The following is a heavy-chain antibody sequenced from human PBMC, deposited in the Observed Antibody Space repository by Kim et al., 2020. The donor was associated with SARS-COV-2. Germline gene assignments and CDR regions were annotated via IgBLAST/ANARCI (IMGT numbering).Heavy chain of an antibody. CDR3: ARVRGDSGYDYYYYYYYMDG. CDR1: GYTFTSYA. Sequence: ASVKVSCKASGYTFTSYAMHWVRQAPGQRLEWMGWINAGNGNTKYSQKFQGRVTITRDTSASTAYMELSSLRSEDTAVYYCARVRGDSGYDYYYYYYYMDGWGKGTTVTVSS. J-gene: IGHJ6*03. V-gene: IGHV1-3*01. D-gene: IGHD5-12*01. CDR2: INAGNGNT.